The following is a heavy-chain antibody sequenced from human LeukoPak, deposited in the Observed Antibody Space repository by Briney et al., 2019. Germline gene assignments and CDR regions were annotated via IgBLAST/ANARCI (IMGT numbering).Heavy chain of an antibody. J-gene: IGHJ4*02. D-gene: IGHD2-2*01. CDR1: GGSTSSSSYY. V-gene: IGHV4-39*07. Sequence: SETLSLTCTVSGGSTSSSSYYWGWIRQPPGKGLEWIGSIYYSGSTYYNPSLKSRVTISVDTSKNQFSLKLSSVTAADTAVYYCAKDTFKYQLSPFDYWGQGTLVTVSS. CDR2: IYYSGST. CDR3: AKDTFKYQLSPFDY.